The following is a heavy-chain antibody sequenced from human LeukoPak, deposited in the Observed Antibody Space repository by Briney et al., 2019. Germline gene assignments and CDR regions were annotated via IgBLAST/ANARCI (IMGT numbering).Heavy chain of an antibody. CDR2: ISSNGGST. CDR3: ARGYCTNGVCYPFFDY. V-gene: IGHV3-64*01. D-gene: IGHD2-8*01. Sequence: GGSLRLSCAASGFTFSSYAMHWVRQAPGKGLEYVSAISSNGGSTYYANSVKGRFTISRDNSKNTLYLQMGSLGAEDMAVYYCARGYCTNGVCYPFFDYWGQGTLVTVSS. CDR1: GFTFSSYA. J-gene: IGHJ4*02.